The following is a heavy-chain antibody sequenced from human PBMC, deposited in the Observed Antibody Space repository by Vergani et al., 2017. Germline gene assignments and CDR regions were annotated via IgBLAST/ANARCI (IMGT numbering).Heavy chain of an antibody. CDR1: GGSISSSSYY. CDR3: ARDAGIAAANNWFDP. Sequence: QLQLQESGPGLVKPSETLSLTCTVSGGSISSSSYYWGWIRQPPGKWLEWMGSIYYSGSTSYNPSLKSRVTISVDTSKNQFSLKLSSVTAADTAVYYCARDAGIAAANNWFDPWGQGTLVTVSS. V-gene: IGHV4-39*07. J-gene: IGHJ5*02. D-gene: IGHD6-13*01. CDR2: IYYSGST.